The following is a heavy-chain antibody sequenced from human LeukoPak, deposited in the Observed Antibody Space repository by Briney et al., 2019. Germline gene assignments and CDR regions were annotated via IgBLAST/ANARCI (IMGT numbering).Heavy chain of an antibody. Sequence: GGSLRLSCAASGFTFSSYGMHWVRQAPGKGLEWVAFIRYDGSNKYYADSVKGRFTVSRDNSKNTLYLQMNSLRAEDTAVYYCATEVYELSYIDYWGQGTLVTVSS. CDR3: ATEVYELSYIDY. V-gene: IGHV3-30*02. J-gene: IGHJ4*02. D-gene: IGHD1-14*01. CDR2: IRYDGSNK. CDR1: GFTFSSYG.